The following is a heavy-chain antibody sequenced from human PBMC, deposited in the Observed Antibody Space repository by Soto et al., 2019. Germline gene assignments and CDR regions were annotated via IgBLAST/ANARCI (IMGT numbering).Heavy chain of an antibody. D-gene: IGHD6-6*01. Sequence: GGSLRLSCAASGFTVSSYWMSWVRQAPGKGLEWVANIKQDGSEKYYVDSVKGRFTISRDNAKNSLYLQMNSLRAEDTAVYYCARDPYSGSDYWGQGTLVTVSS. CDR1: GFTVSSYW. CDR2: IKQDGSEK. J-gene: IGHJ4*02. V-gene: IGHV3-7*05. CDR3: ARDPYSGSDY.